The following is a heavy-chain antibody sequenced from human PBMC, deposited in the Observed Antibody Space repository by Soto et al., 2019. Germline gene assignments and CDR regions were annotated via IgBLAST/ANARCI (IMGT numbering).Heavy chain of an antibody. CDR3: ARDQSWHDLVWWFDP. D-gene: IGHD1-1*01. CDR1: GGSISSGDYY. CDR2: IYYSGST. J-gene: IGHJ5*02. Sequence: PSETLSLTCTVSGGSISSGDYYWSWIRQPPGKGLEWIGYIYYSGSTYYNPSLKSRVTISLDTSTSTVYMELNSLTSEDTAVYYCARDQSWHDLVWWFDPWGQGTLVTVSS. V-gene: IGHV4-30-4*02.